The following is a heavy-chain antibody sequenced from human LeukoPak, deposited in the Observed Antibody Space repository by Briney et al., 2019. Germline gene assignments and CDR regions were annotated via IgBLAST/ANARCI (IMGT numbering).Heavy chain of an antibody. CDR1: GYTFASYA. J-gene: IGHJ4*02. V-gene: IGHV1-18*01. CDR3: ARLDMVATILDY. Sequence: ASVKVSCKAPGYTFASYAISWVRQAPGQGLDWMGWISADNGNTNYAQKLQGRVTMTTDTSTSTAYMELRSLRSDDTAVYYCARLDMVATILDYWGQGTLVTVSS. CDR2: ISADNGNT. D-gene: IGHD5-12*01.